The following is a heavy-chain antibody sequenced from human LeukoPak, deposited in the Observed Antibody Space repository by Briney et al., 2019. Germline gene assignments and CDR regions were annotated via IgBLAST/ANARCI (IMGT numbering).Heavy chain of an antibody. J-gene: IGHJ4*02. D-gene: IGHD3-10*01. Sequence: GGSLRLSCAASGFTFSKYGMHWVRQAPGKGLEWMTFIRFDGNNEFYADSVKDRLTISRDNPKNTLYLQMNSLRTEDTAVYYCVADPFGRGVTGSLWLWGQGTLVTVSS. CDR2: IRFDGNNE. CDR3: VADPFGRGVTGSLWL. CDR1: GFTFSKYG. V-gene: IGHV3-30*02.